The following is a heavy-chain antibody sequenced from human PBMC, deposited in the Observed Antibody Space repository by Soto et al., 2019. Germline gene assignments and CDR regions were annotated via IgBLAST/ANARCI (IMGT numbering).Heavy chain of an antibody. D-gene: IGHD6-19*01. V-gene: IGHV4-4*02. CDR2: IFHSGDT. Sequence: QVQLQESGPGLVKPSGTLSLTCAVSGDSISNSRWWTWVRQPPGKGLEWIGDIFHSGDTNYNPSLQXRVFISVDKSQNQFSLKVSSVTAADTAVYYCAYSTGWYRHDVWGQGTLVTVSS. CDR3: AYSTGWYRHDV. CDR1: GDSISNSRW. J-gene: IGHJ3*01.